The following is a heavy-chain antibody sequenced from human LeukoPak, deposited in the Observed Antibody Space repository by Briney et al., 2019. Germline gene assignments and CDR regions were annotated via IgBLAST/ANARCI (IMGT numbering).Heavy chain of an antibody. CDR3: ARGPHCSSTSCYPANDY. V-gene: IGHV4-34*01. CDR1: GGSFSGYY. J-gene: IGHJ4*02. D-gene: IGHD2-2*01. CDR2: INHSGST. Sequence: SETLSLTCAVYGGSFSGYYWSWIRQPPGKGLEWIGEINHSGSTNYNPSLKSRVTISVDTSKNQFSLKPSSVTAADTAVYYCARGPHCSSTSCYPANDYWGQGTLVTVSS.